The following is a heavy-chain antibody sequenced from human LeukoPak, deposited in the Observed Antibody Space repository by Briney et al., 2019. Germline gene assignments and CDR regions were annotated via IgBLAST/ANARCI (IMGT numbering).Heavy chain of an antibody. Sequence: GGSLRLSCAASGFTFSSYSMNWVRQAPGKGLEWVSSISSSSSYIYYADSVKGRFTISRDNPKNSLYLQMNSLRAEDTAVYYCARDLGDAFDIWGQGTMVTVSS. CDR3: ARDLGDAFDI. CDR1: GFTFSSYS. J-gene: IGHJ3*02. CDR2: ISSSSSYI. V-gene: IGHV3-21*01.